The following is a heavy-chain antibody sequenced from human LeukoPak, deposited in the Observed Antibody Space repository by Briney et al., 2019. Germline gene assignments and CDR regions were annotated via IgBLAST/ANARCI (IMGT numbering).Heavy chain of an antibody. J-gene: IGHJ5*02. Sequence: GASVKVSCKASGYTFTSYDINWVRQATGQGLEWMGWMYPNSGNTDYAQKFQGRVTMTRNTSISTAYMELRSLRSDDTAVYYCAREGGSIDWFDPWGQGTLVIVSS. CDR2: MYPNSGNT. CDR3: AREGGSIDWFDP. CDR1: GYTFTSYD. D-gene: IGHD3-16*01. V-gene: IGHV1-8*01.